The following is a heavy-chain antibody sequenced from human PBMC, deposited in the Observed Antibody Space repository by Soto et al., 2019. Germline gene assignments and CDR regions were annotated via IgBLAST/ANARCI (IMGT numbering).Heavy chain of an antibody. CDR3: ATDNHKAVTLLDFDY. D-gene: IGHD4-4*01. CDR2: FDPEDGET. CDR1: GYTLTELS. J-gene: IGHJ4*02. Sequence: ASVKVSCKVSGYTLTELSMHWVRQAPGKGLEWMGGFDPEDGETIYAQKFQGRVTMTEDTSTDTAYMELSSLRSEDTAVYYCATDNHKAVTLLDFDYWGQGTLVTVSS. V-gene: IGHV1-24*01.